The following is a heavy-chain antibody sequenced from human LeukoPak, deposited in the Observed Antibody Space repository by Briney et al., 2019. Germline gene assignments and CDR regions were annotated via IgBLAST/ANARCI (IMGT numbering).Heavy chain of an antibody. J-gene: IGHJ4*02. D-gene: IGHD2-2*02. CDR3: AKDAYCTSTSCYSPYY. CDR1: GFTFSSSA. CDR2: ISGSGGST. V-gene: IGHV3-23*01. Sequence: PGGTLRLSCAASGFTFSSSAMSWVRQAPGEGLGWVSAISGSGGSTYYADSVKDRFTISRDNSKNTLYLQMNSLRSEDTAVYYCAKDAYCTSTSCYSPYYWAQGTLVTVSS.